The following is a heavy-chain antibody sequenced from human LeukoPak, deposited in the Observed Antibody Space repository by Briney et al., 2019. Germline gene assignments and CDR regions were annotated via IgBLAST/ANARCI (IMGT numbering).Heavy chain of an antibody. V-gene: IGHV4-59*08. CDR3: AKRGSNTWSDFDY. CDR2: IYYSGIT. D-gene: IGHD6-13*01. Sequence: SEILSLTCTVSGGSISSYYWSWIRQPPGKGLEWIGYIYYSGITNYNPSLKSRATISVDTSKNQFSLKLNSVTAADTAVYYCAKRGSNTWSDFDYWGQGTLVTVSS. J-gene: IGHJ4*02. CDR1: GGSISSYY.